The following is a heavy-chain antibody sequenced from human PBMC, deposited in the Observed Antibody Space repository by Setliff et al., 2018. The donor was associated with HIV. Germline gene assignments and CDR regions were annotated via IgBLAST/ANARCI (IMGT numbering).Heavy chain of an antibody. CDR1: GGSISSNNYF. CDR3: ARRHTAFDP. V-gene: IGHV4-39*01. D-gene: IGHD5-18*01. CDR2: IYYSGST. J-gene: IGHJ5*02. Sequence: TLSLTCTVSGGSISSNNYFWGWIRQPPEKGLEWIGSIYYSGSTYYNPSLKSRVTISIDTSRNQFSLKLTSVTAADTAMYHCARRHTAFDPWGQGTLGTVS.